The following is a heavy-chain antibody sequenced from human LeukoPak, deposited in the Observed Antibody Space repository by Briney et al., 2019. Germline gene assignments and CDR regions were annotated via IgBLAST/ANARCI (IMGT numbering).Heavy chain of an antibody. J-gene: IGHJ6*03. Sequence: GASVKVSCKASGYTFTSYGISWVRQAPGQGLEWRGWISAYNGTTNYAQKLQGRVTMTTDTSKSTAYMELRSLRSDDTAVYYCARDSGSDYYYYVDVWGKGTTVTVSS. CDR2: ISAYNGTT. CDR3: ARDSGSDYYYYVDV. V-gene: IGHV1-18*01. CDR1: GYTFTSYG. D-gene: IGHD7-27*01.